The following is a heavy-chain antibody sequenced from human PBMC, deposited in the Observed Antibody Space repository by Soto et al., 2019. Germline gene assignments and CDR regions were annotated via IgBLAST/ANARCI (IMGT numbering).Heavy chain of an antibody. D-gene: IGHD4-17*01. CDR2: IYYSGST. V-gene: IGHV4-30-4*01. J-gene: IGHJ4*02. CDR1: GGSISSGDYY. Sequence: PSETLSLTCTVSGGSISSGDYYWSWIRQPPGKGLEWIGYIYYSGSTYYNPSLKSRVTISVDTSKNQFSLKLSSVTAADTAVYYCARDPWGDYGGNSVDYWGQGTLVTVSS. CDR3: ARDPWGDYGGNSVDY.